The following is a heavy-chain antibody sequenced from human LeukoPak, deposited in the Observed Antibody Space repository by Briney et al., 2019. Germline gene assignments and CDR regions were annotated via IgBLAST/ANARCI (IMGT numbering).Heavy chain of an antibody. Sequence: GGSLRLSCVASGFTFSNYWMHWVRQAPGKGLEWVANIKEDGSEKYFLDSVRGRFTISRDNAKNSLYLQMNGLRPEDTAVYYCAASPPAMGWFFHLWGRGTLVTVSS. V-gene: IGHV3-7*01. CDR3: AASPPAMGWFFHL. CDR1: GFTFSNYW. CDR2: IKEDGSEK. J-gene: IGHJ2*01.